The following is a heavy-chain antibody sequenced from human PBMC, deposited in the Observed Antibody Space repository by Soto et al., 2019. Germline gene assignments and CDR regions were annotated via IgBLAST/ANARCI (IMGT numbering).Heavy chain of an antibody. CDR1: GGSFSSYA. CDR3: ARGPPASAMAKFDY. D-gene: IGHD5-18*01. V-gene: IGHV1-69*01. CDR2: IIPFLGTE. Sequence: QVQLVQSGAEVKKPGSSVKVSCKTSGGSFSSYAVSWVRQAPGQGLEWMGGIIPFLGTENYAQKFQGRVTMPADHPPNTAYMGLNSLRFEDTAVYYCARGPPASAMAKFDYWGQGTPVTVSS. J-gene: IGHJ4*02.